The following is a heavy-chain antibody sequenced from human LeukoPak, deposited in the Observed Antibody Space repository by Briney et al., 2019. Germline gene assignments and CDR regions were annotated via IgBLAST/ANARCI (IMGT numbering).Heavy chain of an antibody. Sequence: ASVKVSCKASGYTFTSYGISWMRQAPGQGLEWMGWISAYNGNTNYAQKHKGRVTMTTDTSMSTAYMELRSLRSDDTAVYYCARDQGATTGYGYWGQGTLVTVSS. CDR2: ISAYNGNT. J-gene: IGHJ4*02. V-gene: IGHV1-18*01. CDR3: ARDQGATTGYGY. CDR1: GYTFTSYG. D-gene: IGHD1-26*01.